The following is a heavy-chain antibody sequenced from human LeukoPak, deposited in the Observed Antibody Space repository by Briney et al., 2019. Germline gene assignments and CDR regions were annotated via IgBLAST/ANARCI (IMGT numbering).Heavy chain of an antibody. CDR3: ATDMMNGKTWRDY. D-gene: IGHD1-1*01. CDR1: GYALAELS. V-gene: IGHV1-24*01. CDR2: FDAEQDET. Sequence: ASVKVSCKVSGYALAELSIHWVRQTPGKGLEWMGGFDAEQDETLYAQKFEGRVTMTEDTSTATAHLEMNRLTSDDTGVYFCATDMMNGKTWRDYWGQGTLVVVSS. J-gene: IGHJ4*02.